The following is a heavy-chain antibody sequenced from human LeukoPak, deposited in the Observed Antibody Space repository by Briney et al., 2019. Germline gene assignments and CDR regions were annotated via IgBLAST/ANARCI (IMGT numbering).Heavy chain of an antibody. CDR1: GGSISSYY. CDR3: ARAVVTKGRSNWFDP. CDR2: IYTSGST. Sequence: PSETLSLTCTVSGGSISSYYWSWIRQPAGKGLEWIGRIYTSGSTNYNPSLKSRVTISVDKSKNQFSLKLSSVTAADTAVYYCARAVVTKGRSNWFDPWGQGTLVTVSS. J-gene: IGHJ5*02. V-gene: IGHV4-4*07. D-gene: IGHD4-23*01.